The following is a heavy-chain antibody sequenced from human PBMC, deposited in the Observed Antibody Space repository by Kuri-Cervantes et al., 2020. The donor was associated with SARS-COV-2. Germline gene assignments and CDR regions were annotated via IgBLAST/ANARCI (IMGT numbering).Heavy chain of an antibody. J-gene: IGHJ4*02. CDR1: GFTFSTYA. D-gene: IGHD2-21*01. CDR3: SRERVGVHDS. CDR2: ISYDGSNK. Sequence: GESLKISCAASGFTFSTYAMDWVRQAPGKGLEWVAIISYDGSNKYFAGPVKGRFTISRDNSKNTLYLQMNSLRAEDTAMYYCSRERVGVHDSWGQGTLVTVSS. V-gene: IGHV3-30-3*01.